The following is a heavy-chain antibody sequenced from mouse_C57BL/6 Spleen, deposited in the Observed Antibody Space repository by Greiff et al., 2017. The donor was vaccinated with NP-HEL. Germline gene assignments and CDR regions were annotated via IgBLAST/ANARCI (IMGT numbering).Heavy chain of an antibody. CDR2: IWSDGST. D-gene: IGHD2-5*01. V-gene: IGHV2-6*03. Sequence: VKLLESGPGLVAPSQSLSITCTVSGFSLTSYGVHWVRQPPGKGLEWLVVIWSDGSTTYNSALKSRLSISKDNSKSQVFLKMNSLQTDDTAMYYCARWGSNYDAMDYWGQGTSVTVSS. CDR3: ARWGSNYDAMDY. CDR1: GFSLTSYG. J-gene: IGHJ4*01.